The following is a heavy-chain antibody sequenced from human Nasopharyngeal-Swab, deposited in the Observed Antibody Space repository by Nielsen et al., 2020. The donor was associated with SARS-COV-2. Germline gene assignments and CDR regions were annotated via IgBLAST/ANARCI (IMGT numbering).Heavy chain of an antibody. D-gene: IGHD4-23*01. CDR2: IKEDGSEK. J-gene: IGHJ4*02. CDR1: GFTFSSYW. CDR3: AGGNSADH. Sequence: LSLTCAASGFTFSSYWMSWVRQAPRKGLEWVANIKEDGSEKYYVDSVKGRFTISRDNAKNSLYLQMNSLRAEDTAVYYCAGGNSADHWGQGTLVTVSS. V-gene: IGHV3-7*03.